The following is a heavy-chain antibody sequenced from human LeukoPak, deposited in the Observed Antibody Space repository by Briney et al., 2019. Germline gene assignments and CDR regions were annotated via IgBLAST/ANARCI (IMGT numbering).Heavy chain of an antibody. D-gene: IGHD6-19*01. CDR1: GFTFSSYS. CDR3: AKSKQWLIHDDY. J-gene: IGHJ4*02. CDR2: ISSSSSYI. V-gene: IGHV3-21*04. Sequence: GGSLRLSCAASGFTFSSYSMTWVRQAPGKGLEWVSSISSSSSYIYYADSVKGRFTISRDNSKNTLYLQMNSLRAEDTAVYYCAKSKQWLIHDDYWGQGTLVTVSS.